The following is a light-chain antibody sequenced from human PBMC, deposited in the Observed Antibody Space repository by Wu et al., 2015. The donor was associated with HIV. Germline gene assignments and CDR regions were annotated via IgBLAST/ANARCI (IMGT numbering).Light chain of an antibody. CDR3: QHYYDYTWA. Sequence: QMTQSPSTLSASVGDRVTITCRASESIIRWLAWYQQKPGKAPKLLIYKASNLESGVPSRFSGGGSGTEFTLTISSLQPEDFGTYFCQHYYDYTWAFGQGTTVEIK. V-gene: IGKV1-5*03. J-gene: IGKJ1*01. CDR1: ESIIRW. CDR2: KAS.